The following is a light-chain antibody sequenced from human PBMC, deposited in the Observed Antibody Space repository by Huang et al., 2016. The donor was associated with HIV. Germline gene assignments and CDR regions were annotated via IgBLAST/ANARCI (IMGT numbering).Light chain of an antibody. J-gene: IGKJ1*01. CDR3: QQYDNWPPRWT. V-gene: IGKV3-15*01. CDR2: GAS. CDR1: QNISNN. Sequence: EIVMTQSPVTLSVSPGERASLSSRASQNISNNLAWYQQEPGQAPSLLIYGASTRATGIPARFSGSGSGTEFTLTISSLQSADVAVYYCQQYDNWPPRWTFGQGTKVEIK.